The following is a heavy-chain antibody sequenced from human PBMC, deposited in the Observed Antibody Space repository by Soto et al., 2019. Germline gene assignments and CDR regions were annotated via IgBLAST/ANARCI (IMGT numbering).Heavy chain of an antibody. V-gene: IGHV1-69*08. CDR2: IIPILGIA. Sequence: QVQLVQSGAEVKKPGSSVKVSCKASGGTFSSYTISWVRQAPGQGLEWMGRIIPILGIANYAQKFQGRVTITADKSQSTAYMELRSLRAEDTAVYYCARDYNWFDPWGQGTLVTVS. CDR3: ARDYNWFDP. CDR1: GGTFSSYT. J-gene: IGHJ5*02.